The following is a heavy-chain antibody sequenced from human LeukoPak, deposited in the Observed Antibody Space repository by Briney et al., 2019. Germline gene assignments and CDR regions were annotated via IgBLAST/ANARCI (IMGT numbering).Heavy chain of an antibody. V-gene: IGHV3-33*01. Sequence: GGSLRLSCAASGFTFSSYGVHWLRQAPGKGREWVAVIWYDGSNKYYADSVKGRFTISRDNSKNTLYLQMNSLRAEDTAVYYCARVPTRPLDAFDIWGQGTMVTVSS. CDR2: IWYDGSNK. J-gene: IGHJ3*02. CDR1: GFTFSSYG. CDR3: ARVPTRPLDAFDI.